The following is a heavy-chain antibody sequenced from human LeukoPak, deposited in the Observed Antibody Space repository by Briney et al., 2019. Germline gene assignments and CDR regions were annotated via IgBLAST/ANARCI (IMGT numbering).Heavy chain of an antibody. Sequence: GGSLRLSCAASGFAFSGNWMHWVRQRPGKGLVWISRINTDGRSTWYADFVKGRFTISRDNANNTLYLQMNRLRAEDTAVYYCARDTKTTLDYWGQGTLVTVSS. CDR1: GFAFSGNW. D-gene: IGHD1-7*01. V-gene: IGHV3-74*01. CDR2: INTDGRST. CDR3: ARDTKTTLDY. J-gene: IGHJ4*02.